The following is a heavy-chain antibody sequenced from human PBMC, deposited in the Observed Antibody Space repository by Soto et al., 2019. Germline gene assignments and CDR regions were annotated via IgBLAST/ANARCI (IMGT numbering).Heavy chain of an antibody. CDR3: ARSYQLLDPYYYYYGMDV. J-gene: IGHJ6*02. CDR1: GYTFTGYY. CDR2: INPNSGGT. Sequence: ASVKVSCKASGYTFTGYYMHWVRQAPGQGLEWMGWINPNSGGTNYAQKFQGWVTMTRDTSISTAYMELSRLRSDDTAVYYCARSYQLLDPYYYYYGMDVWAQGNTVPVSS. V-gene: IGHV1-2*04. D-gene: IGHD2-2*02.